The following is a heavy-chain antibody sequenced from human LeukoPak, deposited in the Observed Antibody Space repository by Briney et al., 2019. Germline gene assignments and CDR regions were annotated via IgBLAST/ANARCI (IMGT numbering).Heavy chain of an antibody. Sequence: SETLSLTCAVYGGSFSGYYWSWIRQPPGKGLEWIGEINHSGSTNYNPSLKSRVTISVDTSKNQFSLKLSSVTAADTAVYYCARAKSGYSYGHYYYYYGMDGWGQGTTVTVSS. V-gene: IGHV4-34*01. J-gene: IGHJ6*02. CDR3: ARAKSGYSYGHYYYYYGMDG. CDR1: GGSFSGYY. D-gene: IGHD5-18*01. CDR2: INHSGST.